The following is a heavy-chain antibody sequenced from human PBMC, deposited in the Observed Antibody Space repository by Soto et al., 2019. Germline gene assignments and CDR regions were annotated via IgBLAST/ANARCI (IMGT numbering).Heavy chain of an antibody. CDR1: GGSISSYY. D-gene: IGHD3-16*01. J-gene: IGHJ4*02. Sequence: PSETLSLTCTVSGGSISSYYWSWIRQPPGKGLEWIGYIYYSGGTNYNPSLKSRVTISVDTSKNQFSLKLSSVTAADTAVYYCARAWGLYFDYWGQGTLVTVSS. V-gene: IGHV4-59*01. CDR3: ARAWGLYFDY. CDR2: IYYSGGT.